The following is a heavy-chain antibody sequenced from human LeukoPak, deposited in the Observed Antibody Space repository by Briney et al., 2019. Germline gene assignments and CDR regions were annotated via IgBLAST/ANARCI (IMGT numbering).Heavy chain of an antibody. D-gene: IGHD6-13*01. V-gene: IGHV4-4*07. J-gene: IGHJ3*02. CDR3: ARGIAAAGTKYAFDI. Sequence: SETLSLTCTVSGGSISSYYWSWIRQPAGKGLEWIGRIYTSGSTNYNPSLKSRVTMSVDTSKNQFSLKLSSVTAADTAVYYCARGIAAAGTKYAFDIWGQGTMVTVSS. CDR1: GGSISSYY. CDR2: IYTSGST.